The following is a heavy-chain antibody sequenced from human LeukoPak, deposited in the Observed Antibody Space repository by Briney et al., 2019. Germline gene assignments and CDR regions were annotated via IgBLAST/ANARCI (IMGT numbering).Heavy chain of an antibody. V-gene: IGHV1-3*01. CDR3: ARSGSNWSCDS. CDR1: GYAFPHYG. CDR2: INAGNGDDT. Sequence: ASVKVSCKASGYAFPHYGVQWVRQAPGQTLEWMGWINAGNGDDTKYSQKFQARLTMTTDTSATTVYMELNSLRSEDTAEYYCARSGSNWSCDSWGQGTLVTVSS. D-gene: IGHD6-13*01. J-gene: IGHJ4*02.